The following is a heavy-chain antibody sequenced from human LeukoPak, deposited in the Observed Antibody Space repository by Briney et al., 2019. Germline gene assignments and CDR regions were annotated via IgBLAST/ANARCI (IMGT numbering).Heavy chain of an antibody. CDR1: GGTFSSYA. CDR3: ARGPLEWLLNYYYYMDV. J-gene: IGHJ6*03. Sequence: SVKVSCKASGGTFSSYAISWVRQAPGQGLEWMGGIIPIFGTANYAQKFQGRVTITADKSTSTAYMELSSLRSEDTAVYYCARGPLEWLLNYYYYMDVWGKGTTVTVSS. V-gene: IGHV1-69*06. D-gene: IGHD3-3*01. CDR2: IIPIFGTA.